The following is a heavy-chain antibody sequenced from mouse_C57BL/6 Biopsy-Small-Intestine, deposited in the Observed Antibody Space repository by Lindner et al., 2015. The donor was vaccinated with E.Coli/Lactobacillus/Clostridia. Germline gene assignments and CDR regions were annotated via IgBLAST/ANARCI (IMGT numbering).Heavy chain of an antibody. Sequence: SVKVSCKSSGYTFTAYYTHWVRQAPGQGLEWMGWINPNSGDTNYVQTFQGRVTMTRDTSISTVYMELSSLRSDDTAVYYCARDLGTHRRDCSGGTCYSSAFDIWGQGTMLTVSS. CDR2: INPNSGDT. V-gene: IGHV1-64*01. CDR1: GYTFTAYY. J-gene: IGHJ3*01. D-gene: IGHD1-1*02. CDR3: ARDLGTHRRDCSGGTCYSSAFDI.